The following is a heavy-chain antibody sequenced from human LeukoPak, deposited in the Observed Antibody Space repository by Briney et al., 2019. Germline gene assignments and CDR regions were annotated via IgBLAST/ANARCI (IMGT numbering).Heavy chain of an antibody. J-gene: IGHJ4*02. CDR3: ASSGGYYFDY. Sequence: SETLTLTCTVSGGSISSYYWSWIRQPPGKGLEWIGYIYYSGSTNYNPSLKSRVTISVDTSKNQFSLKLSSVTAADTAVYYCASSGGYYFDYWGQGTLVTVSS. CDR2: IYYSGST. V-gene: IGHV4-59*01. CDR1: GGSISSYY.